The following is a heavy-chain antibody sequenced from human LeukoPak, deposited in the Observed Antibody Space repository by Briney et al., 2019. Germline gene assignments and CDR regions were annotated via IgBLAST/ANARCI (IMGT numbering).Heavy chain of an antibody. Sequence: GGSLRLSCAASGFTVSSYHMSWVRQALGKGLEWVSTIYSGGSIYYADSVKGRFTISRDNSKNTLYLQINSLRAEDTAVYYCARGSRVTTRLDAFDIWGQGTMVTVSS. CDR1: GFTVSSYH. CDR2: IYSGGSI. J-gene: IGHJ3*02. CDR3: ARGSRVTTRLDAFDI. V-gene: IGHV3-53*01. D-gene: IGHD4-17*01.